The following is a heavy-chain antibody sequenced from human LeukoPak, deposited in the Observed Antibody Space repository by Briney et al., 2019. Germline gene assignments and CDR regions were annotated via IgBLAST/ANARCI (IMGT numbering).Heavy chain of an antibody. D-gene: IGHD4-17*01. J-gene: IGHJ6*02. CDR1: GFTFSSYV. Sequence: GGSLRLSCAASGFTFSSYVMRWVRQAPGKGLEWVAIISYDGGNKYYADSVKGRFTISRDNSKNTLYLQMNSLRAEDTAVYYCAKGREYGDWAYYYYGMDVWGQGTTVTVSS. CDR3: AKGREYGDWAYYYYGMDV. V-gene: IGHV3-30*18. CDR2: ISYDGGNK.